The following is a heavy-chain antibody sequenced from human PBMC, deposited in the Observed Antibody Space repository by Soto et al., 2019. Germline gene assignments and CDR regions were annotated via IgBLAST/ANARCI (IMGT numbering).Heavy chain of an antibody. CDR2: IYYSGST. Sequence: SETLSLTXTVSGGSISSYYWSWIRQPPGKGLEWIGYIYYSGSTDYNPSLKSRVTISVDTSKNQFSLKLTSLTAADTAVYYCARAIGRNNWFDPWGQGTQVTVSS. V-gene: IGHV4-59*01. CDR1: GGSISSYY. CDR3: ARAIGRNNWFDP. D-gene: IGHD1-26*01. J-gene: IGHJ5*02.